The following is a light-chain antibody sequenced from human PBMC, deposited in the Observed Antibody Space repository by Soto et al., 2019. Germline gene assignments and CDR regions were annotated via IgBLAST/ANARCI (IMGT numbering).Light chain of an antibody. V-gene: IGLV2-14*01. CDR3: SSYSSATEGVL. CDR1: SSDIGTYKY. J-gene: IGLJ2*01. CDR2: DVS. Sequence: QSALTQPASVSGSPGQSITISCTGTSSDIGTYKYVSWFQHHPGKAPKLIIYDVSNRPAGVSNRFSGSRSDSTASLTISGLQAEDEATYYCSSYSSATEGVLFGGGTKLTVL.